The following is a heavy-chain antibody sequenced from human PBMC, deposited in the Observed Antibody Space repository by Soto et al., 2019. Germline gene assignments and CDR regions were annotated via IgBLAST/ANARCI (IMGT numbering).Heavy chain of an antibody. J-gene: IGHJ6*04. V-gene: IGHV3-30-3*01. Sequence: GGSLRLSCAASRFTFSSYAMHWVRQAPGKGLEWVAVISYDGSNKNYADSVKGRFTISRDNSKNTLYLQMNSLRAEDTAVYYCARGDGQWLSYYYGMDVWGKGTTVTVS. CDR3: ARGDGQWLSYYYGMDV. D-gene: IGHD6-19*01. CDR2: ISYDGSNK. CDR1: RFTFSSYA.